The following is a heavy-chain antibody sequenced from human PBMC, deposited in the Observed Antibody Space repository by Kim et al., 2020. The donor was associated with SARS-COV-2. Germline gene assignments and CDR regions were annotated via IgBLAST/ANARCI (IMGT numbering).Heavy chain of an antibody. V-gene: IGHV1-2*02. CDR2: GT. CDR3: ARKGPFDGLDI. J-gene: IGHJ3*02. Sequence: GTNLAQKFQGRVTMTRDTSINTAYMEMTRLGSDDRAVYYCARKGPFDGLDIWGQGTEVTVSS.